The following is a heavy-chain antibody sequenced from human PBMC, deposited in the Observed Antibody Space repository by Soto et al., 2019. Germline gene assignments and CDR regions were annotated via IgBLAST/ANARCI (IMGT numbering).Heavy chain of an antibody. CDR1: GFTFSSYA. D-gene: IGHD3-10*01. J-gene: IGHJ6*02. Sequence: PGGSLRLSCAASGFTFSSYAMSWVRQAPGKGLERVSAISGSGGSTYYADSVKGRFTISRDNAKNSLYLQMNSLRAEDAAVYYCARDVYGSGSYYSGIRYYYGMDVWGQGTTVTVSS. CDR3: ARDVYGSGSYYSGIRYYYGMDV. CDR2: ISGSGGST. V-gene: IGHV3-23*01.